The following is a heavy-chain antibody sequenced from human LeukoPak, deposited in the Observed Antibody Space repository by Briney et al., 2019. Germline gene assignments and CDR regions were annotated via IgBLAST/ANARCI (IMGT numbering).Heavy chain of an antibody. D-gene: IGHD3-22*01. V-gene: IGHV1-8*01. CDR3: ARNYYDSSGYYGDY. J-gene: IGHJ4*02. CDR2: MNPNSGNT. Sequence: ASVKVSCKASGYTFTSYDINWVRQAAGQGLEWMGWMNPNSGNTGYAQKFQGRVTMTRNTSISTTYMELSSLRSEDTAVYYCARNYYDSSGYYGDYWGQGTLVTVSS. CDR1: GYTFTSYD.